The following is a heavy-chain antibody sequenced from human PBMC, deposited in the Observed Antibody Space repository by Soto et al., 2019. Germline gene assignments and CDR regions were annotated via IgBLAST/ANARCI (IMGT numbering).Heavy chain of an antibody. D-gene: IGHD1-26*01. J-gene: IGHJ4*02. CDR1: GFTFDDYA. CDR3: GRDPSVGAPVAH. CDR2: ISWNSGSI. Sequence: SPRLSYAASGFTFDDYAMHWVRQSPGKGLEWVEGISWNSGSIGYADPGKGRFTISRDNAKNSRSLQINNLRAEDTDVYYCGRDPSVGAPVAHCVQGTLVTVSS. V-gene: IGHV3-9*01.